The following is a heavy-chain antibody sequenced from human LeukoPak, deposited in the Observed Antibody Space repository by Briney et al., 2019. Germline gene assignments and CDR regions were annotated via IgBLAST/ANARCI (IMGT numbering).Heavy chain of an antibody. J-gene: IGHJ4*02. D-gene: IGHD2-15*01. CDR1: GFTFSSYA. Sequence: PWGSLRLSCAASGFTFSSYAMSLGRQAPGEGLEWVSTISGTGGSTYYADSVKGRFTISRDSSKNTLYLQMNSLRAEDTAVYYCAKGYCSGSCYNGLDYWGQGTLVTVSS. V-gene: IGHV3-23*01. CDR3: AKGYCSGSCYNGLDY. CDR2: ISGTGGST.